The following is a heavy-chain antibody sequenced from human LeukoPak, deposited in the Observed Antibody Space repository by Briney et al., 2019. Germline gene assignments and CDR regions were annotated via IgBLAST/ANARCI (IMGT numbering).Heavy chain of an antibody. CDR2: IYHTGST. CDR3: ANGKSSSWYLF. J-gene: IGHJ4*02. CDR1: GGSVSDYY. V-gene: IGHV4-59*02. D-gene: IGHD6-13*01. Sequence: SETLSLTCTISGGSVSDYYWSWIRQSPGKGLEWIGYIYHTGSTSYSPSLKSRVTISADTSQNQFSLKLSSVTAADTAVYYCANGKSSSWYLFWGQGTLVTVSS.